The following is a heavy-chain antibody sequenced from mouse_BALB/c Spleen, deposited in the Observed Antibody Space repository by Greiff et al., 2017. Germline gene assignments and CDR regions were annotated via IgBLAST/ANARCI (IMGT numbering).Heavy chain of an antibody. D-gene: IGHD2-1*01. V-gene: IGHV6-6*02. CDR2: IRLKSDNYAT. CDR3: TRGNHAFDY. Sequence: EVKLVESGGGLVQPGGSMKLSCVASGFTFSSYWMSWVRQSPEKGLEWVAEIRLKSDNYATHYAESVKGKFTISRDDSKSRLYLQMNSLRAEDTGIYYCTRGNHAFDYWGQGTTLTVSS. CDR1: GFTFSSYW. J-gene: IGHJ2*01.